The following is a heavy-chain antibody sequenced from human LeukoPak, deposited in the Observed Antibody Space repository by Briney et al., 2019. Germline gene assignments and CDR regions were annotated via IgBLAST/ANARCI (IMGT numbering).Heavy chain of an antibody. CDR3: ANGDGFYY. J-gene: IGHJ4*02. V-gene: IGHV3-7*01. D-gene: IGHD5-24*01. Sequence: GGSVRLSCATSGFTFSTYWVSWVRQARGKGREGVANIKQDGSEKYYVDSVKGRFTISRDNAKNSLYLQMNSLRAEDTAVYYCANGDGFYYWGQGTLVTVSS. CDR2: IKQDGSEK. CDR1: GFTFSTYW.